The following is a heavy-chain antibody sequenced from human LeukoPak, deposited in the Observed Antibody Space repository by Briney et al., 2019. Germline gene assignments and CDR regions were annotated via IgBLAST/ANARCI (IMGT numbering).Heavy chain of an antibody. Sequence: GGSLRLSCAASGFTVSSNYMSWVRQAPGKGLEWVSVIYSGGGTYYADSVKGRFTISRDNSKNTLYLQMNSLRAEDTAVYYCARDFSYYGMDVWGQGTTVTVSS. V-gene: IGHV3-53*01. CDR1: GFTVSSNY. CDR3: ARDFSYYGMDV. J-gene: IGHJ6*02. CDR2: IYSGGGT.